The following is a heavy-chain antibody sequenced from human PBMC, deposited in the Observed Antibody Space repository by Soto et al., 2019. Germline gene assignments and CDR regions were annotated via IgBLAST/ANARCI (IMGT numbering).Heavy chain of an antibody. CDR1: GFTFRSYS. CDR2: ISSSSSYI. Sequence: EVQLVESGGGLVKPGGSLRLSCAASGFTFRSYSMNWVRQAPGKGLEWVSSISSSSSYIYYADSVKGRFTISRANAKNSLYLQMNSLRAEDTAVYYCARDPGYCSGGSCYSVYFDCWGQGTLVTVSS. D-gene: IGHD2-15*01. V-gene: IGHV3-21*01. J-gene: IGHJ4*02. CDR3: ARDPGYCSGGSCYSVYFDC.